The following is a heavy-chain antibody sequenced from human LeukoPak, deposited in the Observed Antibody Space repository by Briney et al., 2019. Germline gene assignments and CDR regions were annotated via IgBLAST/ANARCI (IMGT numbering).Heavy chain of an antibody. CDR1: GYTFTSYG. D-gene: IGHD3-3*01. Sequence: ASVKVSCKASGYTFTSYGISWVRQAPGQGLEWMGWISAYNGNTNYAQKLQGRVTMTTDTSTSTAYMELRSLRSDDTAVYYCAREITTILTLDAFDIWGQGTMVTVSS. CDR2: ISAYNGNT. CDR3: AREITTILTLDAFDI. V-gene: IGHV1-18*01. J-gene: IGHJ3*02.